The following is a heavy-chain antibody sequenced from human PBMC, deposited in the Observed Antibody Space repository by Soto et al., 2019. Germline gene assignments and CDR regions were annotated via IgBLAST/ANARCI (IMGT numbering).Heavy chain of an antibody. CDR2: INPNGGST. J-gene: IGHJ5*01. CDR1: GYIFTNFY. Sequence: QVQLVQPGAEVKKPGASVKFSCKASGYIFTNFYIHWVRQAPGQGLEWIGIINPNGGSTNYAQNFQGRVTMTRDTSTSTVYMDLSSLRSEDTAVYYCTRGLAYGDSWGQGTLITVSS. D-gene: IGHD4-17*01. CDR3: TRGLAYGDS. V-gene: IGHV1-46*03.